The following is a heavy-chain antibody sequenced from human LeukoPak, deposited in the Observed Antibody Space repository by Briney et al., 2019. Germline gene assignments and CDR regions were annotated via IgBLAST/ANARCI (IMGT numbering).Heavy chain of an antibody. Sequence: SETLSLTCAVYGGSFSGYYWSWIRQPPGKGLEWIGEINHSGSTNYNPSLKSRVTIPVDTSKNQFSLKLSSVTAADTAVYYCARDPPYYDFWSGPLRGAFDIWGQGTMVTVSS. V-gene: IGHV4-34*01. J-gene: IGHJ3*02. D-gene: IGHD3-3*01. CDR2: INHSGST. CDR1: GGSFSGYY. CDR3: ARDPPYYDFWSGPLRGAFDI.